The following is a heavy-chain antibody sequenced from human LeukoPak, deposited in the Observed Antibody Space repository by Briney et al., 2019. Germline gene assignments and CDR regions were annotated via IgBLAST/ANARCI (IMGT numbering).Heavy chain of an antibody. CDR1: GFTFSNYW. V-gene: IGHV3-23*01. Sequence: PGGSLRLSCAASGFTFSNYWMTWVRQAPGKGLEWVSAISGSGGSTYYADSVKGRFTISRDNSKNTLYLQMNSLRAEDTAVYYCAKDLGPPREMATPVFNAFDIWGQGTMVTVSS. J-gene: IGHJ3*02. CDR2: ISGSGGST. CDR3: AKDLGPPREMATPVFNAFDI. D-gene: IGHD5-24*01.